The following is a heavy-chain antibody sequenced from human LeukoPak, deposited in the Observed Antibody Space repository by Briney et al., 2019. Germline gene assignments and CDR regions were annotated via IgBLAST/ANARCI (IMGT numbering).Heavy chain of an antibody. CDR1: GFTFDDYA. D-gene: IGHD3-22*01. V-gene: IGHV3-9*01. J-gene: IGHJ4*02. CDR2: ISWNSGSI. Sequence: PGGSLRLSCAASGFTFDDYAMHWVRQAPGKGLEWVSGISWNSGSIGYADSVKGRFTISRDNAKNSLYLQMNSLRAEDTALYYCASTPKRITMIYGTYYWGQGTLVTVSS. CDR3: ASTPKRITMIYGTYY.